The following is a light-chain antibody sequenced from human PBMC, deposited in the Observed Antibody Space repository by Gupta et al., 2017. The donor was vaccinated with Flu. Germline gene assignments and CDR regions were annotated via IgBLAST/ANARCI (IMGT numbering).Light chain of an antibody. CDR1: SSDVGNYNY. CDR3: CSYAGSYTWV. Sequence: QSALTQPRSVSGSPGQSVTISCTGTSSDVGNYNYVSWYQHHPGKAPKVMIYDVNKRPSGVPDRFSGSKSGNTASLTISGLQAEDEADYYCCSYAGSYTWVFGGGTKVTVL. CDR2: DVN. V-gene: IGLV2-11*01. J-gene: IGLJ3*02.